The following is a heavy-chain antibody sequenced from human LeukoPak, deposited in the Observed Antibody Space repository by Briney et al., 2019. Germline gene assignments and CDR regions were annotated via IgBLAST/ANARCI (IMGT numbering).Heavy chain of an antibody. D-gene: IGHD4-17*01. V-gene: IGHV3-7*01. J-gene: IGHJ4*02. Sequence: PGGSPILSCSVSEITFSDFWMNWVRQAPGKGLEWVASIKKDGSEEYYVDSVRGRFTISRDNAQNSLYLQMNSLRDEDTAVYYCASGHYADYDWGQGTLVTVSS. CDR2: IKKDGSEE. CDR1: EITFSDFW. CDR3: ASGHYADYD.